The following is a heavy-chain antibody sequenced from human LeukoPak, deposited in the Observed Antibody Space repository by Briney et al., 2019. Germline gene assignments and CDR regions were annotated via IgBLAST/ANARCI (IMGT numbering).Heavy chain of an antibody. CDR2: INHSGGT. D-gene: IGHD5-12*01. Sequence: SETLSLTCAVYGGSLSDHHWSWIRQPPGKGLEWIGEINHSGGTNYNPSLKSRVTMSVDTSKNQFSLKLSSVTAADTAVYYCARHHGGYDPFDSWGQGTLVTVSS. CDR3: ARHHGGYDPFDS. V-gene: IGHV4-34*01. CDR1: GGSLSDHH. J-gene: IGHJ4*02.